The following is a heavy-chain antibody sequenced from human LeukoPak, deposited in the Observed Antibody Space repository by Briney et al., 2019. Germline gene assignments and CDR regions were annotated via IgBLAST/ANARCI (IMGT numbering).Heavy chain of an antibody. V-gene: IGHV4-34*01. D-gene: IGHD3-3*01. J-gene: IGHJ5*02. Sequence: SETLSLTCAVYGGSFSGNYWSWIRQPPGKGLEWIGEINHSGSTNYNPSLKSRVTILVDTSKNQFSLNLSSVTAADTAVYYCARTRFLEWLSTPFDPWGQGTLVTVSS. CDR1: GGSFSGNY. CDR3: ARTRFLEWLSTPFDP. CDR2: INHSGST.